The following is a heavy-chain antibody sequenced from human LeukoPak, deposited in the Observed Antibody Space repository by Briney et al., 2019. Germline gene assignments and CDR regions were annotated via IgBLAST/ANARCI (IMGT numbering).Heavy chain of an antibody. Sequence: PGGSLRLSCAASGFTFSSYSMNWVRQAPGKGLEWASYISSSSSTIYYADSVKGRFTISRDNAKNSLYLQMNSLRAEDTAVYYCARANKIVGAPTRGYYFDYWGQGTLVTVSS. CDR3: ARANKIVGAPTRGYYFDY. D-gene: IGHD1-26*01. CDR2: ISSSSSTI. V-gene: IGHV3-48*01. J-gene: IGHJ4*02. CDR1: GFTFSSYS.